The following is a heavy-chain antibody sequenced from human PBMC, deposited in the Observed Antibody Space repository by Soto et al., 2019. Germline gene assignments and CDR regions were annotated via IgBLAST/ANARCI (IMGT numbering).Heavy chain of an antibody. CDR3: ARDLKFGQADY. V-gene: IGHV4-59*12. J-gene: IGHJ4*02. D-gene: IGHD3-10*01. CDR1: GGSISSYY. CDR2: IYYSGST. Sequence: PXATLSLPCTVSGGSISSYYWSWIRQPPGKGLEWIGYIYYSGSTNYNPSLKSRVTMSVDTSKNQFSLKLSSVTAADTAVYYCARDLKFGQADYWGQGSQVTVSS.